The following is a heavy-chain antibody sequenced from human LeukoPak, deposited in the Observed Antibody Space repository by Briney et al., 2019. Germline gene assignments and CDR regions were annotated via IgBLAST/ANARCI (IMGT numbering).Heavy chain of an antibody. CDR2: IYYTGST. CDR1: GGSIATTSYY. Sequence: PSETLSLTCAVSGGSIATTSYYWGWMRQPPGQGLEWIGSIYYTGSTFYTPSLKSRVAISVDTSKNHFFLRMTSVTAADTAVYYCARHLSYARSDYWGQGTLVTVSS. V-gene: IGHV4-39*01. J-gene: IGHJ4*02. CDR3: ARHLSYARSDY. D-gene: IGHD1-26*01.